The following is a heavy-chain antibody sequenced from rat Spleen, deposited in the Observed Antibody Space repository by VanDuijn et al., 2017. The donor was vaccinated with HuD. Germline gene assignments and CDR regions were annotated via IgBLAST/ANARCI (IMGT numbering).Heavy chain of an antibody. D-gene: IGHD4-3*01. V-gene: IGHV5S13*01. Sequence: EVQLVESGGGLVQPGRSLKLSCAASGFTFSSFAMAWVRQAPEKGLEWVATITSGGGSTYYPDSVRGRFTISRDNAENTAYLQMDSLRSEDTATYYCARLSGPLWCFDFWGPGTMVTVTS. CDR1: GFTFSSFA. CDR2: ITSGGGST. CDR3: ARLSGPLWCFDF. J-gene: IGHJ1*01.